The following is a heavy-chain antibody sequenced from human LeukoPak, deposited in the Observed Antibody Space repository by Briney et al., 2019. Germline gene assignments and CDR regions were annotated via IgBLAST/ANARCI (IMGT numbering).Heavy chain of an antibody. J-gene: IGHJ3*02. D-gene: IGHD4-17*01. Sequence: SETLSLTCTVSGGSISSYYWSWIRQPAGKGLEWIGRIYTSGSTNYNPSLKSRVTMSVDTSKNQFSLKLSSVTAADTAVYYCARRYFYDYGDYDAFDIWGQGTMVTVSS. CDR2: IYTSGST. CDR1: GGSISSYY. CDR3: ARRYFYDYGDYDAFDI. V-gene: IGHV4-4*07.